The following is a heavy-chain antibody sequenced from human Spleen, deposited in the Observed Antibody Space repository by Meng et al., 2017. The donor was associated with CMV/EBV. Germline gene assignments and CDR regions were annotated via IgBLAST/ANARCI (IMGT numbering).Heavy chain of an antibody. CDR2: IYWDDDE. J-gene: IGHJ4*02. CDR3: SRSYTTTLRGLSWDFDY. D-gene: IGHD3-10*01. V-gene: IGHV2-5*02. CDR1: GFSLSTTGVG. Sequence: QITLKESGPTLVKPTQTLTLTCTFSGFSLSTTGVGVGWIRQPPGKAPEWLALIYWDDDERYSPSLQSRLTIRKDTSKNQVILTMTNMDPADTATYYCSRSYTTTLRGLSWDFDYWGQGTLVTVSS.